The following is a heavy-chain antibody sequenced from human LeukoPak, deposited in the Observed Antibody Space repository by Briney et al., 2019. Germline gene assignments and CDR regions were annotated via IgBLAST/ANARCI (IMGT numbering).Heavy chain of an antibody. CDR1: GFTFSNAW. Sequence: PGGSLRLSCAAPGFTFSNAWMSWVRQAPGKGLEWVSYISSSSSYTNYADSVKGRFTISRDNAKNSLYLQMNSLRAEDTAVYYCARALAVAGPFDYWGQGTLVTVSS. J-gene: IGHJ4*02. D-gene: IGHD6-19*01. CDR2: ISSSSSYT. V-gene: IGHV3-11*06. CDR3: ARALAVAGPFDY.